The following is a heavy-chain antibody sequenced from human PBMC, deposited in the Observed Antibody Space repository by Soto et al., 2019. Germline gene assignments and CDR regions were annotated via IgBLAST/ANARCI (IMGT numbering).Heavy chain of an antibody. CDR1: GFTFSSYA. Sequence: PGGSLRLSCAASGFTFSSYAMSWVRQAPGKGLEWVSAISGSGGSTYYADSVKGRFTISRDNSKNTLYLQMNSLRAEDTAVYYCAKVKVPYYYDSSGPMGAFDIWGQGTMVTVSS. D-gene: IGHD3-22*01. J-gene: IGHJ3*02. V-gene: IGHV3-23*01. CDR2: ISGSGGST. CDR3: AKVKVPYYYDSSGPMGAFDI.